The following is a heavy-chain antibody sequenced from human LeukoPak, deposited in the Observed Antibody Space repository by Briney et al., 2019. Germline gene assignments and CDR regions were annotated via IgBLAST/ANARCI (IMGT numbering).Heavy chain of an antibody. Sequence: SETLSLTCAVYGGSFSPYYWSWIRQSPDKGLEWIGEINHSRSTNYNPSLKSRVTISVDTSKNQFSLKLSSVTAADTAVYYCARHARGSGSYYNGYYYYMDVWGKGTTVTISS. D-gene: IGHD3-10*01. CDR2: INHSRST. V-gene: IGHV4-34*01. CDR1: GGSFSPYY. J-gene: IGHJ6*03. CDR3: ARHARGSGSYYNGYYYYMDV.